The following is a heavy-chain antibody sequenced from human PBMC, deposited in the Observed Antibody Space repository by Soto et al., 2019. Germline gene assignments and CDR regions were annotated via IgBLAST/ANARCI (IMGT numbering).Heavy chain of an antibody. Sequence: PSETLSLTCTVPGGSITSSSYYWGWIRQPPGKGLEWIGSIYYSGSTYYNPSLKSRVTISVDTSKNQFSLKLTSVTAADAAVYYCARHQAGPFDYWGQGTLVTVSS. CDR1: GGSITSSSYY. V-gene: IGHV4-39*01. CDR2: IYYSGST. CDR3: ARHQAGPFDY. D-gene: IGHD6-13*01. J-gene: IGHJ4*02.